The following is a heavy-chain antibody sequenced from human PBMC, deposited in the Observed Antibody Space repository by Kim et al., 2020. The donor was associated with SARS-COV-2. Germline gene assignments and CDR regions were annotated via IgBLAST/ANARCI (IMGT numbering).Heavy chain of an antibody. V-gene: IGHV3-30*01. J-gene: IGHJ4*02. CDR3: ARELSGVVRYFDRHFDY. Sequence: VKGRLPISREKSKTTLYLQMNSLRAEDTAVYYCARELSGVVRYFDRHFDYWGQGTLVTVSS. D-gene: IGHD3-9*01.